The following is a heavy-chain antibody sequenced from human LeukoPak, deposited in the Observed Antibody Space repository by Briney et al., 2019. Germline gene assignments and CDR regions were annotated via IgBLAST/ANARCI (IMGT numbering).Heavy chain of an antibody. CDR3: ARNGYDFWSDYPTTLDY. J-gene: IGHJ4*02. CDR2: ISTSSRTI. D-gene: IGHD3-3*01. CDR1: GFNFSSYS. Sequence: PGGSLRLSCAASGFNFSSYSMNWVRQAPGKGLEWVSYISTSSRTICYADSVKGRFTISRDNAKNSLFLQMNSLRAEDTAVYYCARNGYDFWSDYPTTLDYWGQGTLVTVSS. V-gene: IGHV3-48*01.